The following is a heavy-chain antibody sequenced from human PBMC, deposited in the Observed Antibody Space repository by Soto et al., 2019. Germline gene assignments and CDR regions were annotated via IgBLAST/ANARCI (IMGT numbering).Heavy chain of an antibody. J-gene: IGHJ4*02. CDR2: IYYSGST. D-gene: IGHD2-15*01. Sequence: SETLSLTCTVSGGSISSYYWSWIRQPPGKGLEWIGYIYYSGSTNYNPSLKSRVTISVDTSKNQFSLKLSSVTAADTAVYYCERSACSGGSCYSWGSFFEYWGQGTLVTVSS. CDR1: GGSISSYY. V-gene: IGHV4-59*01. CDR3: ERSACSGGSCYSWGSFFEY.